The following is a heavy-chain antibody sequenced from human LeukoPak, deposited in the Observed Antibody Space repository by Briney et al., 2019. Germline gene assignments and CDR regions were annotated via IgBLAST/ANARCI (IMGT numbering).Heavy chain of an antibody. CDR3: AKARAHPYYFDY. J-gene: IGHJ4*02. Sequence: GGSLRLSCAASGFTFDDYAMHWVRQAPGKGLEWVSGISWNSGSIGYADSVKGRFTISRDNAKNSLYLQMNSLRAEDTALYYCAKARAHPYYFDYWGQRTLVTVSS. V-gene: IGHV3-9*01. CDR1: GFTFDDYA. CDR2: ISWNSGSI.